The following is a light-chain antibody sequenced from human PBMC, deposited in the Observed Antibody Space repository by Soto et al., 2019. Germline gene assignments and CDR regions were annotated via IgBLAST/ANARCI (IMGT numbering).Light chain of an antibody. Sequence: QSVLTQPPSASGTPGQRVTISCSGSRSNIGSNTVNWYQQLPGTSPKLLIYSNNQRPSGVPDRFSGSKSGTSASLAISGLQSEAEADYYCAAWDDSMNGYVLGTGNKVTVL. V-gene: IGLV1-44*01. CDR2: SNN. CDR1: RSNIGSNT. J-gene: IGLJ1*01. CDR3: AAWDDSMNGYV.